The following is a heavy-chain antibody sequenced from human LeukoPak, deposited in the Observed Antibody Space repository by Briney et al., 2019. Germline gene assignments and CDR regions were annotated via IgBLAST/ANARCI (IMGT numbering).Heavy chain of an antibody. CDR2: ISSSSSTI. J-gene: IGHJ3*02. CDR1: GFTFSSYS. Sequence: HPGGSLRLSCAASGFTFSSYSMNWVRQAPGKGLEWVSYISSSSSTIYYADSVKGRLTISRDNAKNSLYLQMNSLRAEDTAVYYCARDWQWLLEDRVFDIWGQGAMVTVSS. D-gene: IGHD6-19*01. CDR3: ARDWQWLLEDRVFDI. V-gene: IGHV3-48*01.